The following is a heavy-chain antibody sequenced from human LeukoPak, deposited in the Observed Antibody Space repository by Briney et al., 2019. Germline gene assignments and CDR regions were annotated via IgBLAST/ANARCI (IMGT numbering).Heavy chain of an antibody. CDR2: ISGSGGST. J-gene: IGHJ4*02. CDR3: AKAGSSGWSSSGGDY. Sequence: GGSLRLSCAASGFTFSNVAMSWVRPAPGKGLEWVSPISGSGGSTFSADSVKGRFTISRDNSKNALFLQMNSLRAEDTAIYYCAKAGSSGWSSSGGDYWGQGSRVTVS. D-gene: IGHD6-19*01. V-gene: IGHV3-23*01. CDR1: GFTFSNVA.